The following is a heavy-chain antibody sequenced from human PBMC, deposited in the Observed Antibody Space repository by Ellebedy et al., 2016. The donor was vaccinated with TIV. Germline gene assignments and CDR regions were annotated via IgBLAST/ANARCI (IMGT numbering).Heavy chain of an antibody. J-gene: IGHJ5*02. CDR2: FDPEDGET. Sequence: AASVKVSCKVSGYTLTELSMHWVRQAPGKGLEWMGGFDPEDGETIYAQKFQGRVTMTEDTSTDTAYMELSSLRSEDTAVYYCATHQGLIQLNGNWFDPWGQGTLVTVSS. CDR3: ATHQGLIQLNGNWFDP. D-gene: IGHD5-18*01. V-gene: IGHV1-24*01. CDR1: GYTLTELS.